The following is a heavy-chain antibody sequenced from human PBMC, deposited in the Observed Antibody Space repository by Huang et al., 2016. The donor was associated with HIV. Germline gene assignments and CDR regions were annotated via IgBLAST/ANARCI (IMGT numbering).Heavy chain of an antibody. CDR3: ATKADAMDV. Sequence: LVESGGGLVRPGGSLRLSCAGSTVTFGAYWMTWVRQSPGEGREWVASIRQDGSEKHYVDSVEGRFNISRDNGKKLLFLEMRSLGVDDTAAYFCATKADAMDVWGQGTTVIVSS. V-gene: IGHV3-7*01. CDR2: IRQDGSEK. CDR1: TVTFGAYW. D-gene: IGHD2-8*01. J-gene: IGHJ6*02.